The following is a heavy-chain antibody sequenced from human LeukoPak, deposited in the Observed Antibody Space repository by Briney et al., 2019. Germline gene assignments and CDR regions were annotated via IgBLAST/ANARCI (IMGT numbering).Heavy chain of an antibody. CDR1: GGSFSDYY. D-gene: IGHD5-24*01. CDR2: INHSGST. Sequence: PSETLSFTCAVYGGSFSDYYWTWIRQPPGKGLEWIGEINHSGSTNYNPSLKSRVTVSVDTSKNQFSLKLTSVTAADTALYYCARGGGYKGNWFDPWAQGTPVTVSS. J-gene: IGHJ5*02. V-gene: IGHV4-34*01. CDR3: ARGGGYKGNWFDP.